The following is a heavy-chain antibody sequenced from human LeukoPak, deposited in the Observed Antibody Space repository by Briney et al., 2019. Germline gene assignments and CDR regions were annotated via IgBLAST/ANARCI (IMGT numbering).Heavy chain of an antibody. CDR1: GYTFTGYY. V-gene: IGHV7-4-1*02. CDR3: AGGTIDSSGYWYYFDY. J-gene: IGHJ4*02. D-gene: IGHD3-22*01. CDR2: INTNTGNP. Sequence: ASVKVSCKASGYTFTGYYMHWVRQAPGQGLEWMGWINTNTGNPTYAQDFTGRFVFSLDTSVSTAYLQISSLKAEDTAVYYCAGGTIDSSGYWYYFDYWGQGTLVTVSS.